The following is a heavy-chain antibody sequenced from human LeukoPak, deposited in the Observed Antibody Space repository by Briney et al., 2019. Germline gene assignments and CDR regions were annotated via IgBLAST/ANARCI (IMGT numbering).Heavy chain of an antibody. CDR2: ISGSGGST. V-gene: IGHV3-23*01. CDR1: GFTFSSFA. J-gene: IGHJ1*01. CDR3: AKGTTHSSSWFLSPVYFQH. D-gene: IGHD6-13*01. Sequence: HSGGSLRLSCAASGFTFSSFAMSWVRQPPGKGWEWVSRISGSGGSTYHADSVKGRFTISRDNSKNTLHLQMNSLRAEDTAVYYCAKGTTHSSSWFLSPVYFQHWGQGTLVTVSS.